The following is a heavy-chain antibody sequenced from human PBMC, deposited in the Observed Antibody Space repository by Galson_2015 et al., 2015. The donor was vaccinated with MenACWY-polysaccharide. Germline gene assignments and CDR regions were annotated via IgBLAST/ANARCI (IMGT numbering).Heavy chain of an antibody. D-gene: IGHD2-15*01. Sequence: SLRISCAAYGFTFSNYVVHWVRQTPGKGLEWVAVLSSAGNIKLSTDSVKGRFAISRDNSRNTLYLQMDSLRAADTAMYYCARDPVAGAPDYFDSWGQGTLVTVSS. CDR3: ARDPVAGAPDYFDS. J-gene: IGHJ4*02. CDR1: GFTFSNYV. CDR2: LSSAGNIK. V-gene: IGHV3-30*09.